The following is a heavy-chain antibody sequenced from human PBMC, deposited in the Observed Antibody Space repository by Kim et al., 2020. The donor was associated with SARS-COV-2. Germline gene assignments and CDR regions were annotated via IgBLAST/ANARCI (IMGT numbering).Heavy chain of an antibody. CDR3: AGPRTPSDYYYGMEV. CDR1: GGSIGTYKW. V-gene: IGHV4-4*02. Sequence: SETLSLTCVVSGGSIGTYKWWRWVRQPPGKGLEWIGDVYHSETTTYNPSLESRVTISVDKSKNQFSLKLTSVTAADTAVYYCAGPRTPSDYYYGMEVWGQGTAVTVSS. CDR2: VYHSETT. J-gene: IGHJ6*02.